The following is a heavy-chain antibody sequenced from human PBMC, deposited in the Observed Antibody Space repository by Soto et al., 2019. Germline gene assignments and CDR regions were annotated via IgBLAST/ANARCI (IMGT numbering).Heavy chain of an antibody. D-gene: IGHD3-10*01. V-gene: IGHV5-51*01. J-gene: IGHJ4*02. CDR1: GYSFTSYW. CDR3: ARVTYYYGSGSPFDY. Sequence: GESLKISCKDSGYSFTSYWIGWVRQMPGKGLEWMGIIYPGDSDTRYSPSFQGQVTISADKSISTAYLQWSSLKASDTAMYYCARVTYYYGSGSPFDYWGQGTLVTVSS. CDR2: IYPGDSDT.